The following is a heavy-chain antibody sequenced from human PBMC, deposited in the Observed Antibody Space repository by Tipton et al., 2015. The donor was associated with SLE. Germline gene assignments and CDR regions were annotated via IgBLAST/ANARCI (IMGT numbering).Heavy chain of an antibody. V-gene: IGHV1-46*01. D-gene: IGHD6-13*01. CDR3: ARDSDEQQPGY. Sequence: QLVQSGAEVKKPGASVKVSCKASGYTFTSYGINWVRQAPGQGLEWMGIINPSGGSTSYAQKFQGRVTMTRDTSTSTVYMELSSLRSEDTAVYYCARDSDEQQPGYWGQGTLVTVSS. CDR1: GYTFTSYG. J-gene: IGHJ4*02. CDR2: INPSGGST.